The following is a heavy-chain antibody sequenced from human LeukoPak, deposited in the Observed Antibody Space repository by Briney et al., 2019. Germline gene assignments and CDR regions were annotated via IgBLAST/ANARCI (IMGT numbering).Heavy chain of an antibody. CDR2: ISGSGGNT. Sequence: GGSLRLSCAASGFTFSSSAMSWVRQAPGKGLEWISGISGSGGNTYYADSVKGRFTISRDNSKNTLYLQMFSLRPEDTAMYYCARVDDLDAFDIWGQGTLVTVSS. V-gene: IGHV3-23*01. CDR3: ARVDDLDAFDI. CDR1: GFTFSSSA. J-gene: IGHJ3*02. D-gene: IGHD2-2*03.